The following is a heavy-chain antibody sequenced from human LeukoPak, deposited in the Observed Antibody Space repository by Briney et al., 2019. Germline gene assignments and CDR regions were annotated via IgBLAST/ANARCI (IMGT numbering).Heavy chain of an antibody. CDR3: ARDRAGYCSSRSCSQGGFDF. CDR2: MNPNSGNT. D-gene: IGHD2-2*01. CDR1: GYTFTSYD. Sequence: ASVKVSCKASGYTFTSYDINWVRQATGQGLEWMGWMNPNSGNTGYAQKFQGRVTITRNTPISTAYMELSSLRSEDTAVYYCARDRAGYCSSRSCSQGGFDFWGQGTMVTVSS. J-gene: IGHJ3*01. V-gene: IGHV1-8*03.